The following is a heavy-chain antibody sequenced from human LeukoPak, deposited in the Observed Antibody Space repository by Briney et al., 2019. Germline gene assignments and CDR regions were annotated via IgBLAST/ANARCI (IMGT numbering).Heavy chain of an antibody. V-gene: IGHV1-18*01. CDR2: ISAYNGNT. Sequence: ASVKVSCKASGYTFTSYGISWVRQAPGQGLEWMGWISAYNGNTNYAQKLQGRVTMTTDASTSTAYMELSGLRSEDTAVYYCARDQEAFDYWGQGTLVTVSS. CDR1: GYTFTSYG. CDR3: ARDQEAFDY. J-gene: IGHJ4*02.